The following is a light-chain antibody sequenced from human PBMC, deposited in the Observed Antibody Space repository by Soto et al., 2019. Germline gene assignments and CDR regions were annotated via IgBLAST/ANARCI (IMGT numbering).Light chain of an antibody. CDR1: QSISSY. V-gene: IGKV1-39*01. Sequence: DIQMTQSPSSLSASVGDRVTITCRASQSISSYLNWFQQNPGKAPKLLIYAASNLQSGVPSRFSGSGSGADFTLTISSLQPEDFATYYCQQSYSIPLTFGHGTKVEIK. CDR2: AAS. CDR3: QQSYSIPLT. J-gene: IGKJ1*01.